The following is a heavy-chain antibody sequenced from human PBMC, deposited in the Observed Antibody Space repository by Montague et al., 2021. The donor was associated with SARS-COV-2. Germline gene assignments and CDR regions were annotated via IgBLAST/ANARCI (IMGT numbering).Heavy chain of an antibody. CDR1: GFTFRSYA. V-gene: IGHV3-30*04. J-gene: IGHJ5*02. CDR3: ARDGHRRLSIEGRFDP. CDR2: ISDDGTNK. Sequence: SLRLSCAASGFTFRSYAMHWVRQTPGKGLEWVASISDDGTNKFYVDSVKGRFTISRDNFKNSLYLQMNSLRADDTAVYYCARDGHRRLSIEGRFDPWGQGTLVTVSS. D-gene: IGHD6-6*01.